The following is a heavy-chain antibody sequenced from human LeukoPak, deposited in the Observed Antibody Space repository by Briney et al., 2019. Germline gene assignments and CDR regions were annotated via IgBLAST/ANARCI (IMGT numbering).Heavy chain of an antibody. D-gene: IGHD3-10*01. J-gene: IGHJ4*02. Sequence: PGGSLRLSCAASGFTFDDYAMHWVRQAPGKGLEWVSGISWNSGSIGYADSVKGRFTISRDNAVDSLYLQMNSLRVEDTALYYCAKIYGSGSQPFDYWGQGTLVTVSS. V-gene: IGHV3-9*01. CDR2: ISWNSGSI. CDR3: AKIYGSGSQPFDY. CDR1: GFTFDDYA.